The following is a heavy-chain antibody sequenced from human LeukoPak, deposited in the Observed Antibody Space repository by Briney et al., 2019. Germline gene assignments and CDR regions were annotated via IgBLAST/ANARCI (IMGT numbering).Heavy chain of an antibody. J-gene: IGHJ4*02. CDR1: GFTFSSYW. CDR2: INSDGSTT. V-gene: IGHV3-74*01. CDR3: ARTNYSSSHVDY. D-gene: IGHD6-13*01. Sequence: PGGSLRLSCAASGFTFSSYWMHWVRQAPGKGLVWVSHINSDGSTTRYADSVKGRFTISRDNAKNALFLQMNSLRAEDTAVYYCARTNYSSSHVDYWGQGTLVTVSS.